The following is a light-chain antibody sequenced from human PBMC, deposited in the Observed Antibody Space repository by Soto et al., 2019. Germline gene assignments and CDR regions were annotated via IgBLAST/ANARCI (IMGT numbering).Light chain of an antibody. J-gene: IGKJ4*01. CDR2: GAS. Sequence: EIVLTQSPGTLSLSPGDRATLSCRASQSVGRDYLAWFQHKRGQAPRLLVHGASTRATGIPDRFSGSGSGTDFTLIISRLEPEDFAVYYCHQYAGDTFTFGGGTKVEI. CDR1: QSVGRDY. V-gene: IGKV3-20*01. CDR3: HQYAGDTFT.